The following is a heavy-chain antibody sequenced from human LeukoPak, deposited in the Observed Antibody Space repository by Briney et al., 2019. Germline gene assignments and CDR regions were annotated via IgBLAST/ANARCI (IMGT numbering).Heavy chain of an antibody. Sequence: SETLSLTCTVSGGSISSSSYYWGWIRQPPGKGLEWTGSIYYSGSTYYNPSLKSRVTMSVDTSKNQFSLKLSSVTAADTAVYYCARDYYDSSGYYYGDYWGQGTLVTVSS. CDR3: ARDYYDSSGYYYGDY. J-gene: IGHJ4*02. CDR2: IYYSGST. CDR1: GGSISSSSYY. V-gene: IGHV4-39*07. D-gene: IGHD3-22*01.